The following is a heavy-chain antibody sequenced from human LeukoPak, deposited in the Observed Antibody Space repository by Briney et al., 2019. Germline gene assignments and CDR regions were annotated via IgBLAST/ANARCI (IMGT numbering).Heavy chain of an antibody. J-gene: IGHJ3*02. V-gene: IGHV1-69*13. D-gene: IGHD3-22*01. CDR2: IIPILGTA. CDR3: ASGLQKSAYYYDSSGYFTDI. CDR1: GGTSSSYA. Sequence: GASVKVSCKASGGTSSSYAISWVRQAPGQGLEWMGGIIPILGTANYAQKFQGRVTITADESTSTAYMELSRLRSEDTAVYYGASGLQKSAYYYDSSGYFTDIWGQGTMVAVSS.